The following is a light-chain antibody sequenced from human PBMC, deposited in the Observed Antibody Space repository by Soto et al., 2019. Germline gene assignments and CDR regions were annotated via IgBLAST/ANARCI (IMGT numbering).Light chain of an antibody. CDR2: AAS. CDR3: QQYNNWWT. CDR1: ETVRSN. Sequence: ITHSPYTLSVSPVGRATLSCRASETVRSNLAWYQQKPGQAPRLLIYAASTRATGIPARFIGNGSGTEFTLTISSLQSEDFAVYYWQQYNNWWTFGQGTKVDIK. J-gene: IGKJ1*01. V-gene: IGKV3D-15*01.